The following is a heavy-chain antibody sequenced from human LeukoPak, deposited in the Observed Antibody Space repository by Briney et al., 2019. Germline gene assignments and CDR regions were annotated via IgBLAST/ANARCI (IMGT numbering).Heavy chain of an antibody. D-gene: IGHD2-21*02. Sequence: GESLKISCKGSGYSFTSYWIGWVRQMPGKGLEWIGIIYPGDSDTRYSPSFQGQVTISADKSISTAYLQWSSLKASDTAKYYCARSAYCGGDCYSEAFDIWGQGTMVTVSS. CDR3: ARSAYCGGDCYSEAFDI. CDR2: IYPGDSDT. CDR1: GYSFTSYW. V-gene: IGHV5-51*01. J-gene: IGHJ3*02.